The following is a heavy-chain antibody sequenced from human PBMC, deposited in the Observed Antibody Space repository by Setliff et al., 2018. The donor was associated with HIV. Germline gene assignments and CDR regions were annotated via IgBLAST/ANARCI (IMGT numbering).Heavy chain of an antibody. CDR2: ISAYNGNT. CDR1: GYTFTSSG. V-gene: IGHV1-18*01. J-gene: IGHJ6*03. Sequence: GASVKVSCKASGYTFTSSGISWVRQAPGQGLEWMGWISAYNGNTKYAQKLQGRVTMTTDTSTSTAYMELRSLRSDDTAVYYCATDKGTTLSSYYYYYMDVWGKGTSVTVSS. D-gene: IGHD4-4*01. CDR3: ATDKGTTLSSYYYYYMDV.